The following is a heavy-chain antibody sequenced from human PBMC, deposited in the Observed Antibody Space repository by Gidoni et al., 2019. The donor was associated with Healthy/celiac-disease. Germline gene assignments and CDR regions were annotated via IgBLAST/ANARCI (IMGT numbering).Heavy chain of an antibody. V-gene: IGHV1-69*01. CDR2: IIPIFGTA. Sequence: QVQLVQSGAEVKKPGSSVKVSCKASGVTFSSYAISWVRQAPGQGLEWMGGIIPIFGTANYAQKFQGRVTITADESTSTAYMELSSLRSEDTAVYYCARTYYYDSSGYHYYFDYWGQGTLVTVSS. CDR1: GVTFSSYA. J-gene: IGHJ4*02. D-gene: IGHD3-22*01. CDR3: ARTYYYDSSGYHYYFDY.